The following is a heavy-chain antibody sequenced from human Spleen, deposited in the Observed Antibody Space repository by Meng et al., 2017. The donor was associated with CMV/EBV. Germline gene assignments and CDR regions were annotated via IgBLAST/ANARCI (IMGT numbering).Heavy chain of an antibody. D-gene: IGHD5-18*01. CDR1: GYTFTSYG. V-gene: IGHV1-18*01. CDR2: ISAYNGNT. Sequence: ASVKVSCKASGYTFTSYGISWVRQAPGQGLEWMGWISAYNGNTNYAQKRQGRVTMTTDTSTSTAYMELRSLRSDDTAVYYCARQRGRYSYGAYYYYYGMDVWGQGTTVTVSS. CDR3: ARQRGRYSYGAYYYYYGMDV. J-gene: IGHJ6*02.